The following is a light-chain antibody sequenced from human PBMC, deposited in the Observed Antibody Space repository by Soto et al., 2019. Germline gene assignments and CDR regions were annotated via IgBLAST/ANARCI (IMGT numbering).Light chain of an antibody. CDR2: RNS. CDR1: SSNIGSNS. V-gene: IGLV1-44*01. Sequence: QSVLTQPPSSSGTPGQRVSISCSGSSSNIGSNSVNWYQQLPGTAPKLLLYRNSQRPSGVPDRFSGSKSGTSASLAISGLQSDDAADYYCASWDDSLKAVLFGGGTKLTVL. J-gene: IGLJ2*01. CDR3: ASWDDSLKAVL.